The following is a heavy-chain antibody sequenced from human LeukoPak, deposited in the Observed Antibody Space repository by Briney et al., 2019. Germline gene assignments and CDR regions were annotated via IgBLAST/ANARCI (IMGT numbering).Heavy chain of an antibody. D-gene: IGHD3-9*01. CDR1: GGSFSGYY. CDR3: SRYHYDILTGYLGIDY. CDR2: INHSGST. Sequence: SETLSLTCAVYGGSFSGYYWSWIRQPPGKGLEWIGEINHSGSTNYNPSLKSRVTISVDTSKNQFSLKLSSVTAADTAVYYCSRYHYDILTGYLGIDYWGQGTLVTVSS. J-gene: IGHJ4*02. V-gene: IGHV4-34*01.